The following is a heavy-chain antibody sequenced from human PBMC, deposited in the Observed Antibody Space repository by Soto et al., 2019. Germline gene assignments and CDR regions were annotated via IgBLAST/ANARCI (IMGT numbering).Heavy chain of an antibody. CDR2: INPNSGGT. V-gene: IGHV1-2*04. Sequence: QVQLVQSGAEVKKPGASVKVSCKASGYTFTGYYMHWVRQAPGQGLEWMGWINPNSGGTNYAQKFQGWVTMTRDTSISTAYMELSRLRSDDTAVYYCARERDNCSGGSCYSDWGQGTLVTVSS. CDR1: GYTFTGYY. D-gene: IGHD2-15*01. J-gene: IGHJ4*02. CDR3: ARERDNCSGGSCYSD.